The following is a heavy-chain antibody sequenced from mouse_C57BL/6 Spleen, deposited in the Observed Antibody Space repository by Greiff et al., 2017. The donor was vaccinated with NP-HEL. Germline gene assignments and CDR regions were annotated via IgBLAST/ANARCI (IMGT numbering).Heavy chain of an antibody. Sequence: QVQLQQPGAELVKPGASVKLSCKASGYTFTSYWMHWVKQRPGQGLEWIGMIHPNSGSTNYNEKLKSKATLTVDQSSSTAYMQLSSLTSEDSAVYYCARKRHYDYDDYYAMDYWGQGTSVTVSS. CDR3: ARKRHYDYDDYYAMDY. V-gene: IGHV1-64*01. D-gene: IGHD2-4*01. CDR2: IHPNSGST. J-gene: IGHJ4*01. CDR1: GYTFTSYW.